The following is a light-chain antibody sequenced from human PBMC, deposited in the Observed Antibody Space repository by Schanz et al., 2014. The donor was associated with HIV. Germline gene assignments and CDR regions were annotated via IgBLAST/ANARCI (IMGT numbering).Light chain of an antibody. V-gene: IGKV3-20*01. Sequence: EIVMTQSPATLSVSPGERATLSCRASQSVSSNLAWYQQNPVQAPTLLIYGASKRATGIPDRFIGGGSGTDFTLTINRLEPEDFAVYYCQQYGSSPTFGPGTKVDIK. CDR2: GAS. CDR1: QSVSSN. CDR3: QQYGSSPT. J-gene: IGKJ3*01.